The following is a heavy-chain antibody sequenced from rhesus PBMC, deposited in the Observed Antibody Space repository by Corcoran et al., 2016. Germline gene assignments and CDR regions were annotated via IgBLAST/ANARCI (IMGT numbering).Heavy chain of an antibody. Sequence: QLQLQESGPGLVKPSETLSLTCAVSGYSISSGYYYWSWIRQPPGKGLEWIGYITYSGSTSYNPSLKGRVTISRDTSKNQFSLKLSSVTAADTAVYYCARDNSSGRRYFDYWGQGVLVTVSS. CDR3: ARDNSSGRRYFDY. CDR1: GYSISSGYYY. V-gene: IGHV4-122*02. CDR2: ITYSGST. J-gene: IGHJ4*01. D-gene: IGHD6-31*01.